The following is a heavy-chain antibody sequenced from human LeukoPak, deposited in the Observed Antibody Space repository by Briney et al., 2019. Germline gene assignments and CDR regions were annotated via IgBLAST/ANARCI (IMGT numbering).Heavy chain of an antibody. Sequence: ASVKVSCKASGYTFTSYYMHWVRQAPGQGLEWMGIINPSGGSTSYAQKFQGRVTMTRDMTTSTVYMELSSLRSEDTAVYYCALIFSGSYYFDYWGQGTLVTVSS. J-gene: IGHJ4*02. V-gene: IGHV1-46*01. CDR1: GYTFTSYY. CDR2: INPSGGST. CDR3: ALIFSGSYYFDY. D-gene: IGHD1-26*01.